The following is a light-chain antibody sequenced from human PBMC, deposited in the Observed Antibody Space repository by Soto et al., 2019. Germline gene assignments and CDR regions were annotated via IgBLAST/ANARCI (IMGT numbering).Light chain of an antibody. CDR3: QQGNSFPRS. J-gene: IGKJ1*01. Sequence: DIQMTQSPSSVSASVGDRVTITCRASQAISTWLAWHQQKPGKAPKLLIYAASNLQTGVPSRFSGSGSGTDFTLTIISLQPEAFASYDCQQGNSFPRSFGQGTKVEIK. V-gene: IGKV1D-12*01. CDR2: AAS. CDR1: QAISTW.